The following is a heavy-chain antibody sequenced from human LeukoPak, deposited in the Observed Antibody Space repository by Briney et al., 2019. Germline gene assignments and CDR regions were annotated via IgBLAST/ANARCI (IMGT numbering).Heavy chain of an antibody. CDR3: ARETSLAGFASGLGFNY. J-gene: IGHJ4*02. V-gene: IGHV4-59*01. Sequence: GSLRLSCAASGFTFSTYVMSWIRQPPGKGLEWIGYIYGSGYTNYNPSLKSRVTMSIDTSKNHFSLKLTSVTAADTATYYCARETSLAGFASGLGFNYWGQGILVTVSS. CDR2: IYGSGYT. CDR1: GFTFSTYV. D-gene: IGHD6-19*01.